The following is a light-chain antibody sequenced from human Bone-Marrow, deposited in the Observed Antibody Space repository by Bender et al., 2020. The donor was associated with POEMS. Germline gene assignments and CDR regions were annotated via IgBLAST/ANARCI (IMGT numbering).Light chain of an antibody. V-gene: IGLV1-44*01. CDR2: SSH. CDR3: AVWDDSLNGWV. J-gene: IGLJ3*02. CDR1: SSNIGAHA. Sequence: QSVLTQPPSASGTPGQRVTISCSGGSSNIGAHAVNWYQHLPGTAPKLLIYSSHRRPSEVPDRFPGSRSGTSASLAISGLQSEDEADYYCAVWDDSLNGWVFGGWTKLTVL.